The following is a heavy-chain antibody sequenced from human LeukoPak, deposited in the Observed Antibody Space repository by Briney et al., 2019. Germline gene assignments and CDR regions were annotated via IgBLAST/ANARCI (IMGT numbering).Heavy chain of an antibody. CDR1: GFIVSSNY. J-gene: IGHJ4*02. Sequence: GGSLRLSCAASGFIVSSNYMSWVRQAPGKGLEWVSVIYSGGSTYYADSVKGRFTISRDNSKNTLYLQMNSLRAEDTAVYYCATMEPVTSPSIDYWGQGTLVTVSS. D-gene: IGHD4-17*01. CDR2: IYSGGST. CDR3: ATMEPVTSPSIDY. V-gene: IGHV3-53*01.